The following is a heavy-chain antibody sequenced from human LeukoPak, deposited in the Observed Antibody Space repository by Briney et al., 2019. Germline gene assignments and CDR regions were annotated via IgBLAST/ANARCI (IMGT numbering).Heavy chain of an antibody. CDR1: GYSISSGYY. Sequence: SETLSLTCAVSGYSISSGYYWGWIRHPPGKGLEWIGSIYHSGSTYYNPSLKSRVTISVDTSKNQFSLKLSSVTAADTAVYYCARLVPEGYCSSTSSYKGMLTGDYWGQGTLVTVSS. D-gene: IGHD2-2*02. CDR3: ARLVPEGYCSSTSSYKGMLTGDY. J-gene: IGHJ4*02. CDR2: IYHSGST. V-gene: IGHV4-38-2*01.